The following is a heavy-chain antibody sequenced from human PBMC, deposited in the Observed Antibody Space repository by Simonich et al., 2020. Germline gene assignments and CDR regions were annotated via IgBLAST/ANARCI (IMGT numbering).Heavy chain of an antibody. D-gene: IGHD6-13*01. CDR1: GGSISSSSSY. CDR3: ARHAGFAFDI. CDR2: IYYRVRT. V-gene: IGHV4-39*01. J-gene: IGHJ3*02. Sequence: QLQLQESGPGLVKPSETLSLTCTVSGGSISSSSSYWGWIRQPPGKGLEWIGGIYYRVRTIYNPSLKSRVTISVDTSKNQFSLKLSAVTAADTAVYYCARHAGFAFDIWGQGTMVTVSS.